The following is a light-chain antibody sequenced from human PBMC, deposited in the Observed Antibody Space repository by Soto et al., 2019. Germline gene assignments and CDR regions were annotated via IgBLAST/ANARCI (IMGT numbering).Light chain of an antibody. CDR1: QSVSSY. Sequence: EIVLTQSPATLSLSPGERATLSCRASQSVSSYLAWYQQKPGQAPRLLISDASNRATGIPDRFSGSGSGTDFTLTISSLEPEDFAVYYCHQRSKWPLTFGGGTKADIK. CDR3: HQRSKWPLT. J-gene: IGKJ4*01. CDR2: DAS. V-gene: IGKV3-11*01.